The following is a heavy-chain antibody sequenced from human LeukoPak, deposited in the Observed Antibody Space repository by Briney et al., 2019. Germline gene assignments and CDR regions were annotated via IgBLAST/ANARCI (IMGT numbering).Heavy chain of an antibody. CDR2: IKQDGSEK. CDR3: ARDPAGYCSSTSCFGYFDY. Sequence: GGSLRLSCAASGFTFSSYWMSWVRQAPGTGLEGVANIKQDGSEKYYVESLKARFTISRDNAKNSLYLQMNRLRAEDTAVYYCARDPAGYCSSTSCFGYFDYWGQGTLVTVSS. D-gene: IGHD2-2*01. J-gene: IGHJ4*02. CDR1: GFTFSSYW. V-gene: IGHV3-7*03.